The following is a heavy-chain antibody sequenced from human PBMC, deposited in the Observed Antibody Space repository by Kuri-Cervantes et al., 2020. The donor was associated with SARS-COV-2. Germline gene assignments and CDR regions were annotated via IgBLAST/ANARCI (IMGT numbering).Heavy chain of an antibody. CDR3: ARGKQYGDHGLSDY. CDR1: GYTFTSYA. Sequence: ASVKVSCKASGYTFTSYAMHWVRQAPGQRLEWMGWINAGNGNTKYSQKFQGRVTITRDTSASTAYMELSGLRSDDTAVYYCARGKQYGDHGLSDYWGQGTLVTVSS. CDR2: INAGNGNT. J-gene: IGHJ4*02. V-gene: IGHV1-3*01. D-gene: IGHD4-17*01.